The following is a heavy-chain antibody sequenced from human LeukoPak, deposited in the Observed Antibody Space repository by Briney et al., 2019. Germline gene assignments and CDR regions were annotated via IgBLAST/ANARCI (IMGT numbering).Heavy chain of an antibody. J-gene: IGHJ3*02. CDR3: ARDRRAVPDAFDI. Sequence: ASVKVSCKASGYPFTSYGISWVRQAPGQGLEWMGWISAYNGNTNYAQKLQGRVTMTTDTSTSTAYMELRSLRSDDTAVYYRARDRRAVPDAFDIWGQGTMVTVSS. CDR1: GYPFTSYG. CDR2: ISAYNGNT. V-gene: IGHV1-18*01. D-gene: IGHD2-2*01.